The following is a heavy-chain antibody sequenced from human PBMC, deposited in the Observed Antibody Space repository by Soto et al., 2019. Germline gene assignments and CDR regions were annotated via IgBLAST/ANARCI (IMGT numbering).Heavy chain of an antibody. V-gene: IGHV1-46*01. D-gene: IGHD3-22*01. CDR3: ARADYYDSSGFYYDC. J-gene: IGHJ4*02. CDR2: INPSGGST. Sequence: ASVKVSCKASGYIFTNHYIHWVRQAPGQGLEWMGIINPSGGSTNYLQKFQGRITMTRDTSTSTVYMELSSLRSEDTAVYFCARADYYDSSGFYYDCWGQGTPDTVSS. CDR1: GYIFTNHY.